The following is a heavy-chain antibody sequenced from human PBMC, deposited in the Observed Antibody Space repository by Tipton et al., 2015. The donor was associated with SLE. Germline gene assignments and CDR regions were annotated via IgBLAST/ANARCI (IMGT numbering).Heavy chain of an antibody. CDR3: ARDRSYYYYYYMDV. CDR1: GFTFSSYE. V-gene: IGHV3-48*03. CDR2: ISSSGSTI. Sequence: SLRLSCAASGFTFSSYEMNWVRQAPGKGLEWVSYISSSGSTIYYADSVKGRFTISRDNAKNSLYLQMNSLRAEDTAVYYCARDRSYYYYYYMDVWGKGTTVTVSS. J-gene: IGHJ6*03.